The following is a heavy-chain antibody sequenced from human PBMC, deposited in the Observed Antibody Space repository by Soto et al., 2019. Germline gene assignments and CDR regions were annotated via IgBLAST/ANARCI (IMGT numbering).Heavy chain of an antibody. CDR1: GFTFSDYY. J-gene: IGHJ3*02. Sequence: PGGSLRLSCAASGFTFSDYYISWIRQAPGKGLEWFSYISSSGSTIYYADSVKGRFTISRDNAKNSLYLQMNSLRAEGTAVYYCASRVAYYYDSSGYQRSDAFDIWGQGTMVTV. CDR3: ASRVAYYYDSSGYQRSDAFDI. CDR2: ISSSGSTI. D-gene: IGHD3-22*01. V-gene: IGHV3-11*01.